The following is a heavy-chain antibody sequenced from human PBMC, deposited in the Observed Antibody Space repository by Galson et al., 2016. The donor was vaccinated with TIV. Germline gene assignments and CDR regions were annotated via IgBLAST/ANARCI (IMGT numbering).Heavy chain of an antibody. V-gene: IGHV1-69*13. J-gene: IGHJ5*02. D-gene: IGHD5-18*01. CDR1: GYSFTSYG. CDR3: ARSRGYSYGYVDP. Sequence: SVKVSCKASGYSFTSYGISWVRQAPGQGLQWMGGIIPVFGTTKYSQDFQGRVAVTADESTGTAYMELSGLRFDDTDVYFCARSRGYSYGYVDPWGQGTLVTVSA. CDR2: IIPVFGTT.